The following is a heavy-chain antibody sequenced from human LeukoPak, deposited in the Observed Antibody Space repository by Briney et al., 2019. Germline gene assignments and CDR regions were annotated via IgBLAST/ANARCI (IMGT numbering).Heavy chain of an antibody. V-gene: IGHV3-48*03. CDR3: ARNWFGELLYPHLDY. CDR2: ISSSCSTI. J-gene: IGHJ4*02. Sequence: GGSLRLSCAASGFTFSSYEMNWVRQAPGKGLEWVSYISSSCSTIYYADSVKGRFTISRDNAKNSLYLQMNSLRDEDTAVYYCARNWFGELLYPHLDYWGQGNLVTVSS. CDR1: GFTFSSYE. D-gene: IGHD3-10*01.